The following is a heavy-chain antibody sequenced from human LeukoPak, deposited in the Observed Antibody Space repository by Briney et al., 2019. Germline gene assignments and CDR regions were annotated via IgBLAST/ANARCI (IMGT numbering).Heavy chain of an antibody. V-gene: IGHV3-30*02. CDR1: GFTFSSYW. J-gene: IGHJ6*03. CDR2: IRYDGSNK. D-gene: IGHD3-9*01. Sequence: GGSLRLSCAASGFTFSSYWMSWVRQAPGKGLEWVAFIRYDGSNKYYADSVKGRFTISRDNSKNTLYLQMNSLRAEDTAVYYCAKTHYDILTGYNYYMDVWGKGTTVTVSS. CDR3: AKTHYDILTGYNYYMDV.